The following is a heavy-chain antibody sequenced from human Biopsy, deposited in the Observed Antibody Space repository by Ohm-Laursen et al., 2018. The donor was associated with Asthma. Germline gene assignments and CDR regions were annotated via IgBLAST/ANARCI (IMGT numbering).Heavy chain of an antibody. V-gene: IGHV3-33*01. CDR3: AREKVIESRGFQNWFDP. D-gene: IGHD3-16*02. CDR1: GFTFSRHA. Sequence: SLRLSCSATGFTFSRHALHWVRQAPGKGLEWVAGIYYDGSRKYYTESVKGRFTISRDNSKNRLYLEMASLRAEDTAVYYCAREKVIESRGFQNWFDPWGQGTLVHVSS. CDR2: IYYDGSRK. J-gene: IGHJ5*02.